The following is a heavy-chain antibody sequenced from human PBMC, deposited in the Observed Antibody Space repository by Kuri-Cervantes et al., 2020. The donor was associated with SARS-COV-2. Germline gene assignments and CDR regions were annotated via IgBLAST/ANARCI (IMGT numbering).Heavy chain of an antibody. V-gene: IGHV3-30-3*01. J-gene: IGHJ4*02. CDR1: GFTFSSYA. CDR3: AAERYEWLAYAYYFDL. Sequence: GESLKISCAASGFTFSSYAMHWVRQAPGKGLEWVAVISYDGSNKYYADSVEGRFTISRDNSENTLYLQMNSLRAEDTAMYYCAAERYEWLAYAYYFDLWGQGTLVTVSS. D-gene: IGHD6-19*01. CDR2: ISYDGSNK.